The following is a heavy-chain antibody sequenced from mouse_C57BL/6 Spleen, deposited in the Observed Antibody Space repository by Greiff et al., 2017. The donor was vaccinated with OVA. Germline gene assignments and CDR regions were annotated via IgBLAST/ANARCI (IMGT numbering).Heavy chain of an antibody. CDR2: IDPSDSYT. V-gene: IGHV1-50*01. D-gene: IGHD1-1*01. Sequence: VQLQQPGAELVKPGASVKLSCKASGYTFTSYWMQWVKQRPGQGLEWIGEIDPSDSYTNYHKKFKGKATLTVDTSSSTAYMQLSSLTSEDSAVYYCARADGSSHFDYWGQGTTLTVSS. CDR3: ARADGSSHFDY. CDR1: GYTFTSYW. J-gene: IGHJ2*01.